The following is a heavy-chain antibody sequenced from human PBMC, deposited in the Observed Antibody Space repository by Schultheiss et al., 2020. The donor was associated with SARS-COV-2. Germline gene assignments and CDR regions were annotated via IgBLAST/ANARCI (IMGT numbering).Heavy chain of an antibody. V-gene: IGHV4-59*08. J-gene: IGHJ6*02. CDR1: GGSISSYY. CDR3: ARYKGELLWFGESPNYHYYGMDV. CDR2: IYYSGST. Sequence: SETLSLTCTVSGGSISSYYWSWIRQPPGKGLGWIGYIYYSGSTSYNPSLQSRVTISVDTSKNQFSLRLDSVTAADTAVYFCARYKGELLWFGESPNYHYYGMDVWGQGTTVTVSS. D-gene: IGHD3-10*01.